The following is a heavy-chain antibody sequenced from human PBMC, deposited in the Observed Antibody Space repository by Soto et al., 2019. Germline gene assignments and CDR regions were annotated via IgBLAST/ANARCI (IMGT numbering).Heavy chain of an antibody. J-gene: IGHJ3*02. Sequence: EVQLVESGGGLVQPGPSLRVSCAASGFSFSSYSMNWVRQAPGKRLEWISYISSSKTYIWYADSVKGRFTISRDNAKNSLSLQMNSLRDEDTAVYYCVRDSGWAFDIWGLGTMVTVSS. CDR1: GFSFSSYS. CDR2: ISSSKTYI. D-gene: IGHD6-19*01. V-gene: IGHV3-48*02. CDR3: VRDSGWAFDI.